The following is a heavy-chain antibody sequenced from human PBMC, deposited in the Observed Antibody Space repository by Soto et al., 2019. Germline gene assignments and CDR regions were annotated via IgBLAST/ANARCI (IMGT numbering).Heavy chain of an antibody. J-gene: IGHJ5*02. CDR3: ARAPEYGGTSEWFDH. CDR1: GGSISSGDYY. Sequence: SQTLSLTCTVSGGSISSGDYYWSWIRQPPGKGLEWIGYIYYSGSTYYNPSLKSRVTISVDTSKNQFSLKLSSVTAADTAVYYFARAPEYGGTSEWFDHWCQVTLVSVA. V-gene: IGHV4-30-4*01. D-gene: IGHD4-17*01. CDR2: IYYSGST.